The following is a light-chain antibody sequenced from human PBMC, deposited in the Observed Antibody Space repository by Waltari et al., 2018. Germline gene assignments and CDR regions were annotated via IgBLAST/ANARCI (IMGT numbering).Light chain of an antibody. J-gene: IGLJ1*01. Sequence: QSALTQPASVSATPGQSITISCSGTTSDVGSYDLVSWYQQHPGEAPKLLICEGFKRPPDTSSRFSGAKSGSTASLTISGLQPEDEADYYCCSYAGRGTYVFGSGTKVTVL. CDR3: CSYAGRGTYV. V-gene: IGLV2-23*01. CDR2: EGF. CDR1: TSDVGSYDL.